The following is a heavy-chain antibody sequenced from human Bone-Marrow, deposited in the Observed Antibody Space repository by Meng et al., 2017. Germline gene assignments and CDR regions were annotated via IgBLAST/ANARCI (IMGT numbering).Heavy chain of an antibody. J-gene: IGHJ3*02. CDR2: IYYSGST. D-gene: IGHD3-22*01. CDR1: GGSISSGGYY. V-gene: IGHV4-31*03. Sequence: TLSLTCTVSGGSISSGGYYWSWIRQHPGKGLEWIGYIYYSGSTYYNPSLKSRVTISVDTSKNQFSLKLSSVTAADTAVYYCASGDYYDSSGYDAFDIWGQGTMVTVSS. CDR3: ASGDYYDSSGYDAFDI.